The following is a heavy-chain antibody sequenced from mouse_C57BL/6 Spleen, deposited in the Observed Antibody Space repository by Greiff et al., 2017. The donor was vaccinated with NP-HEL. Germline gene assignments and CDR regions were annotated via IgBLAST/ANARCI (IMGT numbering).Heavy chain of an antibody. Sequence: EVKLMDSGPGLVKPSQSLSLTCSVTGYSITSGYYWNWIRQFPGNKLEWMGYISYDGSNNYNPSLKNRISITRDTSKNQFFLKLNSVTTEDTATYYCAREGGITTVVDGFDYWGQGTTLTVSS. V-gene: IGHV3-6*01. D-gene: IGHD1-1*01. CDR3: AREGGITTVVDGFDY. CDR2: ISYDGSN. CDR1: GYSITSGYY. J-gene: IGHJ2*01.